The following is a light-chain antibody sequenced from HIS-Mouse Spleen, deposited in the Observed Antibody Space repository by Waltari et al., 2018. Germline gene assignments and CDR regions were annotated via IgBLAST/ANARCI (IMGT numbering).Light chain of an antibody. J-gene: IGLJ2*01. CDR2: EDS. CDR1: ALPKKL. CDR3: YSTDSSGNHRV. V-gene: IGLV3-10*01. Sequence: SYELTHPPPVPVSPGQTARITCSGDALPKKLPYWYQQKSGQAPVLVIYEDSKRPSGIPERFSGSSSGTMATLTISGAQVEDEADYYCYSTDSSGNHRVFGGGTKLTVL.